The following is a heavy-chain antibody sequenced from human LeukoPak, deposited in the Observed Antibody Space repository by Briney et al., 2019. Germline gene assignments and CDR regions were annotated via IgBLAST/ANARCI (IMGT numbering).Heavy chain of an antibody. CDR2: INSDGSST. CDR1: GFTFSSYW. D-gene: IGHD2-2*01. Sequence: GGSLRLSCAGSGFTFSSYWMHWVRQAPGKGLVWVSRINSDGSSTSYADSVKGRFTISRDNGKNTLYLQMNSLRAEDTAVYYCAKDLYSSTGCSIDYWGQGTLVTVSS. V-gene: IGHV3-74*01. J-gene: IGHJ4*02. CDR3: AKDLYSSTGCSIDY.